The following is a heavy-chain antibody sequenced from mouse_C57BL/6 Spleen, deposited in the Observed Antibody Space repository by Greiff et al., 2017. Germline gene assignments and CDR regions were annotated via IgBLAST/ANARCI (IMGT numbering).Heavy chain of an antibody. V-gene: IGHV1-55*01. CDR1: GYTFTSYW. CDR3: ARWILSYWYFDV. Sequence: QVQLKQPGAELVKPGASVKMSCKASGYTFTSYWITWVKQRPGQGLEWIGDIYPGSGSTNYNEKFKSKATLTVDTSSSTAYMQLSSLTSEDSAVYYCARWILSYWYFDVWGTGTTVTVSS. J-gene: IGHJ1*03. CDR2: IYPGSGST.